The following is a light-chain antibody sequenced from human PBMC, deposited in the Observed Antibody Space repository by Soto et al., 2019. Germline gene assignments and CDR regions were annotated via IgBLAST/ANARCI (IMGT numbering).Light chain of an antibody. Sequence: DIVMTQSPDSPAVSLGERATINCKSSQSVLYSSNNKNYLVWYQQKPGQPPKLLIYWASTRESGVPDRFSGSGSGTDFTLTISSMQAEDVAVYYCQQYYSTPLTFGGGTKVDIK. V-gene: IGKV4-1*01. CDR1: QSVLYSSNNKNY. CDR3: QQYYSTPLT. J-gene: IGKJ4*01. CDR2: WAS.